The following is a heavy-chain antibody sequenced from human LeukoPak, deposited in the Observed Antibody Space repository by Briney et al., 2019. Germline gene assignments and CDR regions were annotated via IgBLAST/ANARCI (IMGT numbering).Heavy chain of an antibody. D-gene: IGHD3-16*01. CDR2: INPNSGGT. V-gene: IGHV1-2*06. Sequence: ASVKVSCKASGYTFTGYYMHWVRQAPGQGLEWVGRINPNSGGTNYAQKFQGRVTMTRDTSISTAYMELSRLRSDDTAVYYCARAGFVGLRLGEFPLWGQGTLVTVSS. CDR3: ARAGFVGLRLGEFPL. J-gene: IGHJ4*02. CDR1: GYTFTGYY.